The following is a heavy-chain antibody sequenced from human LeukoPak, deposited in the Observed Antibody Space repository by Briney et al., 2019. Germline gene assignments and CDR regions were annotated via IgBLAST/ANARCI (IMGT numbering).Heavy chain of an antibody. Sequence: EASVKVSCKASGYTFTSYGISWVRQAPGQGLEWMGGIIPIFGTANYAQKFQGRVTITADESTSTAYMELSSLRSEDTAVYYCATLSSDGPDYWGQGTLVTVSS. CDR2: IIPIFGTA. CDR3: ATLSSDGPDY. J-gene: IGHJ4*02. CDR1: GYTFTSYG. V-gene: IGHV1-69*13. D-gene: IGHD3-10*01.